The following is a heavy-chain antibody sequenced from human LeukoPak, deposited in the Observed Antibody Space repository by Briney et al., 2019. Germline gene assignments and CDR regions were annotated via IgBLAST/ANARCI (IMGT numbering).Heavy chain of an antibody. CDR3: ARGRVVTAILDY. CDR2: IYYSGST. CDR1: GGSISSYY. J-gene: IGHJ4*02. D-gene: IGHD2-21*02. V-gene: IGHV4-59*12. Sequence: SETLSLTCTVSGGSISSYYWSWIRQPPGKGPEWIGYIYYSGSTNYNPSLKSRVTISVDTSKNQFSLKLSSVTAADTAVYYCARGRVVTAILDYWGQGTLVTVSS.